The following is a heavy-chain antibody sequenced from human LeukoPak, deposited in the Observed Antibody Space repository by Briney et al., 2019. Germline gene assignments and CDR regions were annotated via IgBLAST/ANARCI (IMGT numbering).Heavy chain of an antibody. D-gene: IGHD3-22*01. CDR1: GGSISSYY. J-gene: IGHJ3*02. CDR3: AGSSRITMIRSPDAFDI. V-gene: IGHV4-4*07. CDR2: IYTSGST. Sequence: PSETLSLTCTVSGGSISSYYWSWIRQPAGKGLEWIGRIYTSGSTNYNPSLKSRVTMSVDTSKNQFSLKLSSVTAADTAVYYCAGSSRITMIRSPDAFDIWGQGTMVTVSS.